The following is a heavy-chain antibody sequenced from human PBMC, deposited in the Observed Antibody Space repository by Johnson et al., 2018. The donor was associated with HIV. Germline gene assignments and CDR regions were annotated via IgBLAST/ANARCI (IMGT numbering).Heavy chain of an antibody. CDR3: AKGAVAGINDAFDI. Sequence: QMQLVESGGGLVKPGGSLRLSCAATGFTFSDYYMSWIRQAPGKGLEWVSYISSSGSTIYYADSVKGRFTISRDNAKNSLYLQMNSLRTEDTALYYCAKGAVAGINDAFDIWGQGTMVTVSS. V-gene: IGHV3-11*01. D-gene: IGHD6-19*01. CDR2: ISSSGSTI. CDR1: GFTFSDYY. J-gene: IGHJ3*02.